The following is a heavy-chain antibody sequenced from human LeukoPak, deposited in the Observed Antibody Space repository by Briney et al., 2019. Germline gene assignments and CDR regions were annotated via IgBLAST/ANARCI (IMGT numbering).Heavy chain of an antibody. J-gene: IGHJ4*02. D-gene: IGHD6-13*01. Sequence: SETLSLTCTVSGGSISSSSSYWGWIRQSPGKGLEWIGNMYYSGSTYYNPSLKSRVTISVDASRNLFSLKLSSVTAADTAVYYCARVTLAAAGPVDYWGQGTLVTVSS. CDR2: MYYSGST. V-gene: IGHV4-39*02. CDR1: GGSISSSSSY. CDR3: ARVTLAAAGPVDY.